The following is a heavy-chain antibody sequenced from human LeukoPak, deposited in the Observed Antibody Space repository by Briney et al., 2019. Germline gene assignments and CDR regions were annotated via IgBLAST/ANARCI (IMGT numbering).Heavy chain of an antibody. Sequence: KPSETPSPSRTVSGGSTCSLVLTSMRQPPGKGLEWIGYIYYSGSTNYNPSLKSRVTISVDTSKNQFSLRLSSVTAADTAVYYCARAKYLDWFDHWGQGTLVTVSS. J-gene: IGHJ5*02. D-gene: IGHD2-2*02. CDR2: IYYSGST. V-gene: IGHV4-59*01. CDR3: ARAKYLDWFDH. CDR1: GGSTCSLV.